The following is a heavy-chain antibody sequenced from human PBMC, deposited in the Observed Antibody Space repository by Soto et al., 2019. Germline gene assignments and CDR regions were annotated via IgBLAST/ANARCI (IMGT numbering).Heavy chain of an antibody. J-gene: IGHJ3*02. Sequence: QLHVVQSGAVVKKPGASVTVSCSASGYPVTAYYMHWVRQAPGRGLEWMGGINPATGAAKYTQTFQGRVTMTRDTSTSTVFMELSGLTSEDTAVFYCARGGGVGVAGSAAFDMWGQGTLVTVSS. CDR2: INPATGAA. CDR1: GYPVTAYY. V-gene: IGHV1-2*02. D-gene: IGHD3-3*01. CDR3: ARGGGVGVAGSAAFDM.